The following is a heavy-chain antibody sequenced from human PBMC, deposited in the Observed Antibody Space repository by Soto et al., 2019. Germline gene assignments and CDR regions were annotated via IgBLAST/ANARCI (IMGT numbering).Heavy chain of an antibody. CDR1: GLIFSDYH. CDR3: ARLGGWSGGSSGMDV. Sequence: EVQLVESGGGLVQPGGSLRLSCAASGLIFSDYHMDWVRQAPGKGLEWVGRIRRKANSYTTEYAASVKGRFTISRDDSKNSLYLQMNILKSEDTAVYYCARLGGWSGGSSGMDVWGQGTTVTVSS. D-gene: IGHD6-19*01. CDR2: IRRKANSYTT. J-gene: IGHJ6*02. V-gene: IGHV3-72*01.